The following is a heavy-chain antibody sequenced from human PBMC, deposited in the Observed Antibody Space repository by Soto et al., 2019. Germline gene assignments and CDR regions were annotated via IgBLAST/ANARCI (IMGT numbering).Heavy chain of an antibody. V-gene: IGHV4-34*01. CDR2: INHSGST. CDR3: ARDKTTGPSDY. D-gene: IGHD1-7*01. Sequence: PSETLSLTCAVYGGSFSGYYWTWIRQPPGTGLEWIGEINHSGSTNYNPSLKSRVTISVDTSKNQFSLKLTSVTAADTAVYYCARDKTTGPSDYWGQGTLVTLSS. J-gene: IGHJ4*02. CDR1: GGSFSGYY.